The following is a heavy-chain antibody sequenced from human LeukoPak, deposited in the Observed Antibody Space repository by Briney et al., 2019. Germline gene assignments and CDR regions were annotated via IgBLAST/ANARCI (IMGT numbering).Heavy chain of an antibody. CDR1: GFTFTSYA. CDR2: ISAGATTT. J-gene: IGHJ4*02. CDR3: ANPCSDGVCYPDY. D-gene: IGHD2-21*02. V-gene: IGHV3-23*01. Sequence: PGGSLRLSCETSGFTFTSYAVSWVRQAPGTGLEWVSAISAGATTTYYADSVKGRFTISRDDSRNTLYLQMDSLRVEDTAVYYCANPCSDGVCYPDYWGQGTLVTVSS.